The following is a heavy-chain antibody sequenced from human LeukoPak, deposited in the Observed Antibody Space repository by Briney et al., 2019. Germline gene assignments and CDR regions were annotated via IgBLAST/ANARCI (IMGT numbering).Heavy chain of an antibody. Sequence: SETLSLTCAVYGGSFSGYYWSWIRQPPGKGLEWIGEINHSGSTNYNPSLKSRVTISVDTSKNQFSLKLSSVTAADTAVYYCARRMIVVVPAAISHWGRGTLVTVSS. J-gene: IGHJ4*02. D-gene: IGHD2-2*01. CDR2: INHSGST. V-gene: IGHV4-34*01. CDR1: GGSFSGYY. CDR3: ARRMIVVVPAAISH.